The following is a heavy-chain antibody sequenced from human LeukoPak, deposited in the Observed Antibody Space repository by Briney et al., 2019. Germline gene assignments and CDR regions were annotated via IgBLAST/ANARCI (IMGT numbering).Heavy chain of an antibody. D-gene: IGHD2-15*01. V-gene: IGHV3-23*01. Sequence: GGSLRLSCAASGLTFSGSAMSWVRQAPGKGLEWVSLISGSGNSTYYADSVKGRFTISRDNSKNTLYLQMNSLRAEDTAVYYCAKVLVLVSANRYYFDYWGQGTLVTLSS. CDR2: ISGSGNST. CDR3: AKVLVLVSANRYYFDY. J-gene: IGHJ4*02. CDR1: GLTFSGSA.